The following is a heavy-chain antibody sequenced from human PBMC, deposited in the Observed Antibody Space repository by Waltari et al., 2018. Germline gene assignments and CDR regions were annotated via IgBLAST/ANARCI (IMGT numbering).Heavy chain of an antibody. CDR1: GFTFRSPG. J-gene: IGHJ4*02. CDR2: IWYDGSKK. Sequence: VQLVESGGGVVQPGRSLRLPCAASGFTFRSPGMHWAHQAPGKGLEWVALIWYDGSKKYYADSVKGRFTISRDNSKNTLYLQMNSLRAEDTAVYYCARGGAKEALGDFLWGQGTLVTVSS. V-gene: IGHV3-33*01. D-gene: IGHD3-10*01. CDR3: ARGGAKEALGDFL.